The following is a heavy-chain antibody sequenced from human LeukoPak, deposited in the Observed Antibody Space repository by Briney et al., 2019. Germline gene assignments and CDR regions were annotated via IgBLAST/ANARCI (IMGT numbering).Heavy chain of an antibody. CDR3: AKEGEGYSYGLNLYYFDY. CDR2: IRYDGSNK. V-gene: IGHV3-30*02. D-gene: IGHD5-18*01. CDR1: GFTFSSYG. Sequence: TGGSLRLFCAASGFTFSSYGMHWVRQAPGKGLEWVAFIRYDGSNKYYADSVKGRFTISRDNSKNTLYLQMNSLRAEDTAVYYCAKEGEGYSYGLNLYYFDYWGQGTLVTVSS. J-gene: IGHJ4*02.